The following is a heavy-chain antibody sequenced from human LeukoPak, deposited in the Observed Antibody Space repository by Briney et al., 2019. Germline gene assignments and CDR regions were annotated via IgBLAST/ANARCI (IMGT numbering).Heavy chain of an antibody. CDR1: GFTVGSNY. CDR3: ARGYCSGGSCYHYYYFDY. CDR2: IYSGGST. D-gene: IGHD2-15*01. V-gene: IGHV3-66*01. Sequence: GGSLRLSCAASGFTVGSNYMSWVRQAPGKGLEWVSVIYSGGSTYYADSVKGRFTISRDNSKNTLYLQMNSLRAEDTAVYYCARGYCSGGSCYHYYYFDYWGQGTLVTVSS. J-gene: IGHJ4*02.